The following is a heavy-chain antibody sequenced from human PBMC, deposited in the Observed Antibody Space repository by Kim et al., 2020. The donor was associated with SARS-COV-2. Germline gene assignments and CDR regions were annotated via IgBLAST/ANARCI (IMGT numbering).Heavy chain of an antibody. Sequence: SGSNKFYADSVKGRIRISRDNAKNSLYLEMNSLRDEETAVYYCARATGMDVWGQGTTVTVSS. J-gene: IGHJ6*02. CDR2: SGSNK. V-gene: IGHV3-48*02. CDR3: ARATGMDV.